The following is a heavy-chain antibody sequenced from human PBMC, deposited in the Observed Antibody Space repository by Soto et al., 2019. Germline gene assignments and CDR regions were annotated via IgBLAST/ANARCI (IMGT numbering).Heavy chain of an antibody. CDR3: AKDLQVVPR. Sequence: LRLSCAGSGFTFSSYAMSWVRQAPGKGLECVSAICGSGGSTYYADSVKGRFTISRDNSKNTLYLQMNSLRAEDTAVYYCAKDLQVVPRWGQGTLVTVSS. V-gene: IGHV3-23*01. CDR1: GFTFSSYA. J-gene: IGHJ4*02. CDR2: ICGSGGST. D-gene: IGHD6-6*01.